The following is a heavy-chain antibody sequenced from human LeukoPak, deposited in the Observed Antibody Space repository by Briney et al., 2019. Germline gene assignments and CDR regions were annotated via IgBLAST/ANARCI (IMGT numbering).Heavy chain of an antibody. Sequence: PGRSLRLSCAASGFTFSSYGMHWVRQAPGKGLEWVAVIWYDGSNKYYADSVKGRFTISRDNSKNTLYLQMNSLRAEDTAVYYCAKVSEEGACSSGWYVEGYYFDYWGQGTLVTVSS. V-gene: IGHV3-33*06. CDR1: GFTFSSYG. CDR2: IWYDGSNK. D-gene: IGHD6-19*01. CDR3: AKVSEEGACSSGWYVEGYYFDY. J-gene: IGHJ4*02.